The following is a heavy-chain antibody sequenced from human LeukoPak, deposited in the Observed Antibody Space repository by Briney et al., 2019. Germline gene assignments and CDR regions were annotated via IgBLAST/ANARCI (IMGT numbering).Heavy chain of an antibody. Sequence: PSETLSLTCTVSGGSISSYYWSWIRQPAGKGLEWIGRIYTSGSTNYNPSLKNRVTMSVDTSKNQFSLKLSSVTAADTAVYYCARERAYYYDSSGYHYGMDVWGQGTTVTVSS. J-gene: IGHJ6*02. CDR2: IYTSGST. V-gene: IGHV4-4*07. CDR1: GGSISSYY. D-gene: IGHD3-22*01. CDR3: ARERAYYYDSSGYHYGMDV.